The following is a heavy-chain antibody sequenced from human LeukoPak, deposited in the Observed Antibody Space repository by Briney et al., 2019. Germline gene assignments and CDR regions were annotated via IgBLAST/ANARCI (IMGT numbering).Heavy chain of an antibody. CDR1: GFTFSSYW. V-gene: IGHV3-7*03. Sequence: GSLRLSCAASGFTFSSYWMSWVRQAPGKGLEWVANINQDGSEKYYVDSVKGRFTISRDNAKNSLYLQMNSLRAEDTAVYYCARSRGLVVVAATDYWGQGTLVTVSS. D-gene: IGHD2-15*01. J-gene: IGHJ4*02. CDR3: ARSRGLVVVAATDY. CDR2: INQDGSEK.